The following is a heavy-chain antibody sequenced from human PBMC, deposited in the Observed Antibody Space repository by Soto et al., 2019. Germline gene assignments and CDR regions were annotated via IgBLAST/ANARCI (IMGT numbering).Heavy chain of an antibody. J-gene: IGHJ4*02. CDR2: IYYSGST. Sequence: QVQLQESGPGLVKPSQTLSLTCTVSGGSISSGGYYWSWIRQHPGKGLEWIGYIYYSGSTYYNPSLKSRVTISVDTSKNQFSLKLSSVTAADTAVYYCASGKGYCSSTSCYFIDYWGQGTLVTVSS. CDR3: ASGKGYCSSTSCYFIDY. D-gene: IGHD2-2*01. V-gene: IGHV4-31*03. CDR1: GGSISSGGYY.